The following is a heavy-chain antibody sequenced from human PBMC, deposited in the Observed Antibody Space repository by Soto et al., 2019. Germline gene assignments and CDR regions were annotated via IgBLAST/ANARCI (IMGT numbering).Heavy chain of an antibody. CDR1: GFTFSTDA. CDR2: ISATGGTT. Sequence: PGGSLRLSCAASGFTFSTDAMSWVRQAPGKGLEWVTLISATGGTTYYVDSVKGRFTISRDNSNNTLYLQMNSLRAEDTVVYYCAKDTRTLTTRGQFDYWGQGTLVTVSS. CDR3: AKDTRTLTTRGQFDY. J-gene: IGHJ4*02. V-gene: IGHV3-23*01. D-gene: IGHD4-17*01.